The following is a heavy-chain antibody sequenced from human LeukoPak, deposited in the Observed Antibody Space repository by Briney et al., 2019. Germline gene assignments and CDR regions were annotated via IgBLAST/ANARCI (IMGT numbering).Heavy chain of an antibody. CDR3: AVDILTGYYKAGFDY. V-gene: IGHV3-53*01. CDR1: GFTVSSNY. CDR2: IYIGGST. J-gene: IGHJ4*02. Sequence: GGSLRLSCAASGFTVSSNYMTWVRQAPGKGLEWVSLIYIGGSTYYADSVKGRFTISRDNSKNTLYLQMNSLRVEDTAVYYCAVDILTGYYKAGFDYWGQGTLVTVSS. D-gene: IGHD3-9*01.